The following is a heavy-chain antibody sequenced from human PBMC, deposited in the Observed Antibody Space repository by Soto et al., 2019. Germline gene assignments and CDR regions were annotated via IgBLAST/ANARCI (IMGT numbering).Heavy chain of an antibody. V-gene: IGHV5-10-1*01. CDR3: ARHDDQWLVHGMDV. CDR1: GYSFASYW. D-gene: IGHD6-19*01. J-gene: IGHJ6*02. CDR2: IDPGDSYI. Sequence: GESFKISWKGSGYSFASYWLAWVRQVPGRGLEWMGRIDPGDSYINYGPSFQGHVIISADKSSGTAYLQWSSLKASDTAIYYCARHDDQWLVHGMDVWGQGTTVTVS.